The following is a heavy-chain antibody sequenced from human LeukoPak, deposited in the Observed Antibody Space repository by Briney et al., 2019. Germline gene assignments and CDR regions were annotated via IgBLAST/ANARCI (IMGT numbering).Heavy chain of an antibody. Sequence: KPSETLSLTCTVSGGSISSYYWSWIRQPPGKGLEWIGYIYYSGSTNYNPSLKSRVTISVDTSKNQFSLKLSSVTAADTAVYYCARQGAVAGSLFFDYWGQGTLVTVSS. CDR2: IYYSGST. CDR3: ARQGAVAGSLFFDY. CDR1: GGSISSYY. J-gene: IGHJ4*02. V-gene: IGHV4-59*08. D-gene: IGHD6-19*01.